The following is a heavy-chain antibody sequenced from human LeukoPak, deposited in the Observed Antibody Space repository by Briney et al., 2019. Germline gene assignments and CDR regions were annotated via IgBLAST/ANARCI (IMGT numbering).Heavy chain of an antibody. CDR3: AGDVHMRYSYGHYYYYYYYYMDV. CDR2: ISSGGDRT. J-gene: IGHJ6*03. CDR1: GFTFSSYT. V-gene: IGHV3-23*01. Sequence: GGSLRLSCAASGFTFSSYTMSWVRQAPGKGLEWVSGISSGGDRTYYADSVKGRFTISRDNYKHTLYLQMKILRAEDTAVYYCAGDVHMRYSYGHYYYYYYYYMDVWGKGTTVTVFS. D-gene: IGHD5-18*01.